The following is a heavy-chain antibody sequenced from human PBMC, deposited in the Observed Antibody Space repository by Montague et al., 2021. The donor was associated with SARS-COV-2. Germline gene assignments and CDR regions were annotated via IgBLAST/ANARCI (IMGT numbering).Heavy chain of an antibody. CDR2: INHSGTT. V-gene: IGHV4-34*01. J-gene: IGHJ4*02. CDR1: GGSFSGYY. D-gene: IGHD4-23*01. Sequence: SETLSLTCAVYGGSFSGYYWTWIRQSPGKGLEWIAEINHSGTTNYNFNPSLRIRVTISVDTSKSQFSLKLSSVTAADTGVYYCAWGDPQTLTRIGLRGKSASDYWGQGTLVTVSS. CDR3: AWGDPQTLTRIGLRGKSASDY.